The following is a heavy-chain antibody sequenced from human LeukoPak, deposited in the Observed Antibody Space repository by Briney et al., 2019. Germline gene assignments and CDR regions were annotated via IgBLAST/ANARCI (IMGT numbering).Heavy chain of an antibody. Sequence: PGGSLRLSCAASGFTFSSYEMHWVRQAPGKGLEWVSYISSSGSTIYYADSVKGRFTISRDNAKNSLYLQMNILRAEDTAMYYCSRGDDDYADPIEDASLDFWGQGTLVTVSS. J-gene: IGHJ4*02. CDR2: ISSSGSTI. CDR1: GFTFSSYE. D-gene: IGHD4-17*01. V-gene: IGHV3-48*03. CDR3: SRGDDDYADPIEDASLDF.